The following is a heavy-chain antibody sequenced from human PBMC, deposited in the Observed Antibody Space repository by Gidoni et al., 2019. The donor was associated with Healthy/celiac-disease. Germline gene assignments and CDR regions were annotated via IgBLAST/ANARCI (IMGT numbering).Heavy chain of an antibody. V-gene: IGHV3-15*01. J-gene: IGHJ4*02. Sequence: EVQLVDAGGGLVRPGGSLRLSGDASGFPFSEAWVGWARQAPGRGLEWVGRIKSKADGRTIGSAAPVKGRLPTSTVDSNNTLYPQINSLSTEDTAVYYFSSYVWFLYWGCDCYSPDYWGQGTLVTVSS. D-gene: IGHD2-21*01. CDR1: GFPFSEAW. CDR3: SSYVWFLYWGCDCYSPDY. CDR2: IKSKADGRTI.